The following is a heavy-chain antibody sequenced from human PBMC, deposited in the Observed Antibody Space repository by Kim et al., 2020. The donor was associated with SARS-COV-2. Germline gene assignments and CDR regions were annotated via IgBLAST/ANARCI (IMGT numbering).Heavy chain of an antibody. CDR2: ISHNGDDT. V-gene: IGHV3-23*01. J-gene: IGHJ4*02. D-gene: IGHD3-10*01. CDR3: AKDSHRLLWFGQGFDY. CDR1: GFTFSEYA. Sequence: GGSLRLSCVVSGFTFSEYAMSWVRQAPGKGLEWVSSISHNGDDTDFAASVKGRFTISRDNAKNTLYLELSSLRAEDTAIYYCAKDSHRLLWFGQGFDYWGQGTLVTVSS.